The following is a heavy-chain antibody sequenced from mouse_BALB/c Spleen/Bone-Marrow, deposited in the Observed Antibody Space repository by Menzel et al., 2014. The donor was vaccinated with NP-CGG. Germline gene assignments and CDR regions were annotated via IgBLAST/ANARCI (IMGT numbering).Heavy chain of an antibody. CDR2: ISTYYGNA. V-gene: IGHV1-67*01. CDR1: SYTFTDYA. Sequence: VNLVDSGPELVRPGVSVKISCKGSSYTFTDYAMHWVKRSHAKSLEWIGVISTYYGNANYNQKFKGKATMTVDKSSSTAYMELARLTSEDSAVYYCTRGGRYDEVAYWGQGTLVTVSA. D-gene: IGHD2-14*01. J-gene: IGHJ3*01. CDR3: TRGGRYDEVAY.